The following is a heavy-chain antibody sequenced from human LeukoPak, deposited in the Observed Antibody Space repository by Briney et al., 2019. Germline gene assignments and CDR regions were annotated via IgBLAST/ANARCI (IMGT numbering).Heavy chain of an antibody. Sequence: GGSLRLSCAASGFTFSKYAMSWVRQAPGKGLEWVSTVNDRGTGTYYADSVKGRFTISRDNAKNSLYLQMYSLRPEDTALYYCAKVRAPLSGNSYYFDYWGQGTLVTVSS. V-gene: IGHV3-23*01. CDR2: VNDRGTGT. CDR3: AKVRAPLSGNSYYFDY. CDR1: GFTFSKYA. J-gene: IGHJ4*02. D-gene: IGHD1-26*01.